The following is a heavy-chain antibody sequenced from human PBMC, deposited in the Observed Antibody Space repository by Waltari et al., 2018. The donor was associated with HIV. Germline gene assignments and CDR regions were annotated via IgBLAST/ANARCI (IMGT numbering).Heavy chain of an antibody. J-gene: IGHJ2*01. Sequence: QVQLQESGPGLVKPSETLSLVCGVSVGSIKNPAYYWAWIRHHPGKGFEWIGTIYSAGNTNYQTSYNSSLQSRITSSADTSKNHFSLRLASVTATDTAVYFCSRLILGTTSRYFAAWGRGTLVTVSS. CDR3: SRLILGTTSRYFAA. CDR2: IYSAGNT. V-gene: IGHV4-39*02. D-gene: IGHD1-26*01. CDR1: VGSIKNPAYY.